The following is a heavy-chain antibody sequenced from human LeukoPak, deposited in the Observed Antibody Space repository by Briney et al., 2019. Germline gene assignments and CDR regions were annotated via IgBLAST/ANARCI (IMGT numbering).Heavy chain of an antibody. Sequence: GGSLRLSCAASGFTFANYAMTWVRQAPGKGLDWVSLISGSGSNTYYTDSVQGRFTISRDNSRNTLYLQMSSLRAEDTAIYYCAKERGISYTYEFDYWGQGALVTVSS. D-gene: IGHD3-16*01. CDR3: AKERGISYTYEFDY. V-gene: IGHV3-23*01. CDR1: GFTFANYA. CDR2: ISGSGSNT. J-gene: IGHJ4*02.